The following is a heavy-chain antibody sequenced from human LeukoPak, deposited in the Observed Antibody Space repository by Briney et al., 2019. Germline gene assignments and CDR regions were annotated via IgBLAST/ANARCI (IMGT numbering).Heavy chain of an antibody. CDR2: ISSRSSSI. D-gene: IGHD3-16*01. CDR3: ARESERGMGY. J-gene: IGHJ4*02. CDR1: GFTFSNYS. Sequence: GGSLRLSCVVSGFTFSNYSMNWVRQAPGKGLEWVSYISSRSSSIYYLDSVKGRFTISSDNAKNSLYLQMNSLRAEDTALYYCARESERGMGYWGQGSLVTVSS. V-gene: IGHV3-48*04.